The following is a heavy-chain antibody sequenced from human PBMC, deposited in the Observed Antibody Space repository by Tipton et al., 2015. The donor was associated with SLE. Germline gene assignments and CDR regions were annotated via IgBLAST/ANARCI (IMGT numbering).Heavy chain of an antibody. Sequence: QLVQSGAEVKKPGASVKVSCKASGYTFTSYDINWVRQATGQGLEWMGWMNPNSGNTGYAQKFQGRVTITRNTSISTAYMELSSLRSEDTAVYYCARGGYSSGWYMGYYYGMDVWGQGTTVTVSS. CDR2: MNPNSGNT. V-gene: IGHV1-8*03. J-gene: IGHJ6*02. CDR3: ARGGYSSGWYMGYYYGMDV. D-gene: IGHD6-19*01. CDR1: GYTFTSYD.